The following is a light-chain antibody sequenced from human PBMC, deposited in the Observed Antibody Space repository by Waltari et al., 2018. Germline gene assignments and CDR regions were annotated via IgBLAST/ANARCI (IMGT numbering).Light chain of an antibody. V-gene: IGKV1-8*01. CDR1: QGISSY. J-gene: IGKJ4*01. CDR2: AAS. Sequence: AIRITQSPSSLSASTGDRATITSRASQGISSYLAWYQQKPGKAPKLLIYAASTLQSGVPSRFSGSGSGTDFTLTISCLQCEDFATYYCQQYDSYPLTFGGGTKVEIK. CDR3: QQYDSYPLT.